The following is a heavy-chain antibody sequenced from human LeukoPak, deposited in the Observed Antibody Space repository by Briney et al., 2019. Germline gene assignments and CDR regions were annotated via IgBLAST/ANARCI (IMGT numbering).Heavy chain of an antibody. D-gene: IGHD3-3*01. V-gene: IGHV1-18*01. CDR2: ISTYSGNT. Sequence: ASVKVSCKASGYTFISHGITWVRQAPGQGLEWMGWISTYSGNTHYAQKFQGRVTLTKDTSTTTAYLELRSLRSDDTSVYYCARDLAVLGVVFTSYMDVWGQGTPVTVSS. J-gene: IGHJ6*03. CDR1: GYTFISHG. CDR3: ARDLAVLGVVFTSYMDV.